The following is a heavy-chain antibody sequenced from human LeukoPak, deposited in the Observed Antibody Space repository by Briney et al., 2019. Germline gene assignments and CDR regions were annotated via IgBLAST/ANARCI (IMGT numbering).Heavy chain of an antibody. CDR2: IRSKANSYAT. V-gene: IGHV3-73*01. CDR1: GFTFSGSA. Sequence: TGGSLRLSCAASGFTFSGSAMHWVRQASGKGLEWVGRIRSKANSYATAYAASVKGRFTISRDDSKNTAYLQMNSLKTEDTAVYYCTRLTVATGIVADYWGQGTLVTVSS. CDR3: TRLTVATGIVADY. J-gene: IGHJ4*02. D-gene: IGHD3-22*01.